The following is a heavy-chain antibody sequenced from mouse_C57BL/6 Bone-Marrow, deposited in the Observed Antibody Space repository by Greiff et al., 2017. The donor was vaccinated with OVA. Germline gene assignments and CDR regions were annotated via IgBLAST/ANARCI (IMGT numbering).Heavy chain of an antibody. CDR1: GYTFTSYG. D-gene: IGHD2-4*01. Sequence: ESGAELARPGASVKLSCKASGYTFTSYGISWVKQRTGQGLEWIGEIYPRSGNTYYNEKFKGKATLTADKSSSTAYMELRSLTSEDSAVYFCARFPIYYDYAPWYFDVWGTGTTVTVSS. V-gene: IGHV1-81*01. J-gene: IGHJ1*03. CDR2: IYPRSGNT. CDR3: ARFPIYYDYAPWYFDV.